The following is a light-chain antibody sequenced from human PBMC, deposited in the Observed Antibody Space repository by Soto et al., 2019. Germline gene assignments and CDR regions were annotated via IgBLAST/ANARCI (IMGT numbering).Light chain of an antibody. CDR1: SGHSSYA. CDR3: QTWGTDIHYV. V-gene: IGLV4-69*01. Sequence: QPVLTQSPSASASLGASVKLTCTLSSGHSSYAIAWHQQQPEKGPRYLMKLNSDGSHSNGDGIPDRFSGSSSGAERYLTISSLQSEDEADYYCQTWGTDIHYVFGTGTKVTVL. J-gene: IGLJ1*01. CDR2: LNSDGSH.